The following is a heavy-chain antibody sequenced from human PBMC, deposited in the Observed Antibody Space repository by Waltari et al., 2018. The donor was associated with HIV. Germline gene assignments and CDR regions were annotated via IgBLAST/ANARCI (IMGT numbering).Heavy chain of an antibody. J-gene: IGHJ4*02. CDR2: IYSGGST. CDR1: GFTVRRHY. Sequence: VQLVETGGGLIQPGGSLRLPCAASGFTVRRHYMSWVRQAPGKGLGWVSVIYSGGSTYYADSVKGRFTISRDNSKNTLYLQMNSLRAEDTAVYYCARGYYDSSGYLGYWGQGTLVTVSS. CDR3: ARGYYDSSGYLGY. V-gene: IGHV3-53*02. D-gene: IGHD3-22*01.